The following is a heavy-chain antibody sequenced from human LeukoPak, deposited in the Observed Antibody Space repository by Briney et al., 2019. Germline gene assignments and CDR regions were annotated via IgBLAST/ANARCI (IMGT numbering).Heavy chain of an antibody. Sequence: PGWSLRLSCAASGFTFSSYAMHWVRQAPGKGLEWVAVISYDGSNKYYADAVKGRFTISRDNSKNTLYLQMDSLRAEDTAVYYCARDRGESGSYGDYWGQGTLVTVSS. CDR1: GFTFSSYA. J-gene: IGHJ4*02. CDR2: ISYDGSNK. CDR3: ARDRGESGSYGDY. D-gene: IGHD1-26*01. V-gene: IGHV3-30*04.